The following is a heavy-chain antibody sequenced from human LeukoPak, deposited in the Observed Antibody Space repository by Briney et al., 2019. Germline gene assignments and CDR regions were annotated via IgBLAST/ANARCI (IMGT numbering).Heavy chain of an antibody. CDR2: INQDGSEE. CDR1: GFTFSNYW. V-gene: IGHV3-7*01. D-gene: IGHD5-12*01. CDR3: VRDGGVSGYDLLDY. Sequence: PGGSLRLSCAASGFTFSNYWMTWVRRAPGKGLEWVAHINQDGSEEHYMDSVKARFTISRDNAKNSLSLQMNSLTAEDTAVYYCVRDGGVSGYDLLDYWGQGTLVTVSS. J-gene: IGHJ4*02.